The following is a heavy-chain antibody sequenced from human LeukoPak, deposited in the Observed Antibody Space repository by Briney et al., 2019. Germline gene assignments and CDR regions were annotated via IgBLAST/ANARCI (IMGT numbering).Heavy chain of an antibody. J-gene: IGHJ6*03. V-gene: IGHV1-8*01. CDR2: MTPNSGNT. D-gene: IGHD3-9*01. Sequence: ASVTVSCKASGYTFTSYDINWVRQAPGQGLEWMGWMTPNSGNTGYAQKFQGRVTMTRNTSISTAYMELSSLRSEDTAVYYCARLYFDWLHYYYYYMDVWGKGTTVTISS. CDR3: ARLYFDWLHYYYYYMDV. CDR1: GYTFTSYD.